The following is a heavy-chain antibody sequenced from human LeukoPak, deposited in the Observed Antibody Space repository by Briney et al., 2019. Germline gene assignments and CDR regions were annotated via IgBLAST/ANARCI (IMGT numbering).Heavy chain of an antibody. CDR1: GFTFSSYG. J-gene: IGHJ4*02. Sequence: PGGSLRLSCAASGFTFSSYGMHWVRQAPGKGLQWVAVIWYDGSNKYYADSVKGRFTISRDNSKNTLYLQMNSLRAEDTAVYYCARGAGRDHPDYWGQGTLVTVSS. V-gene: IGHV3-33*01. D-gene: IGHD4/OR15-4a*01. CDR2: IWYDGSNK. CDR3: ARGAGRDHPDY.